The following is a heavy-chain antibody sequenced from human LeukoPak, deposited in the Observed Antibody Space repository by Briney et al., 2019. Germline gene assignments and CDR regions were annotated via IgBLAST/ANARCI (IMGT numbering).Heavy chain of an antibody. Sequence: GGSLRLSCAASGFTFDNYAMNWVRQVPGQGLEWISLISWNSGTIGYADSVKGRFTISRDNANNFLYLQMNSLRAEDTALYYCARAYKDRSLAGKKEFFQHWGQGTLVTVSS. CDR1: GFTFDNYA. J-gene: IGHJ1*01. D-gene: IGHD6-19*01. V-gene: IGHV3-9*01. CDR2: ISWNSGTI. CDR3: ARAYKDRSLAGKKEFFQH.